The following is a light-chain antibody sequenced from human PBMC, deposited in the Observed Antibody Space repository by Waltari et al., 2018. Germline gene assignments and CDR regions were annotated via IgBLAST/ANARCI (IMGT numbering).Light chain of an antibody. Sequence: DIQMTQSPSSLSASVGDRVTITRRASQRISYWLAWYQQKPGKAPKLLVYKASSLESGVPSRFSGSVSGTEYTLTISSLQPDDFATYYCQQYNTYPATFGQGTKVEIK. CDR3: QQYNTYPAT. CDR1: QRISYW. J-gene: IGKJ2*01. CDR2: KAS. V-gene: IGKV1-5*03.